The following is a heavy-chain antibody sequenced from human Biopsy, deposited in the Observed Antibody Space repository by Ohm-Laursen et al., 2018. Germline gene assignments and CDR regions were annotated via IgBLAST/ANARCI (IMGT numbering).Heavy chain of an antibody. V-gene: IGHV4-59*11. CDR1: GGSFTGHY. CDR2: ISHTGYT. J-gene: IGHJ1*01. CDR3: ARGSNEYGGLYFPH. D-gene: IGHD4-23*01. Sequence: SETLSFTCTVSGGSFTGHYWTWIRQPPGKGLEWIAHISHTGYTSYKSSLKSRVTISLDTSRKHFSLRLTSLAAADTAVYYCARGSNEYGGLYFPHWGQGTLVTVSS.